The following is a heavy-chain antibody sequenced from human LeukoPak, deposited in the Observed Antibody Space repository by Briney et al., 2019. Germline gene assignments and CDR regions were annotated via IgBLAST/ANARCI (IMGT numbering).Heavy chain of an antibody. D-gene: IGHD6-19*01. Sequence: GGSLRLSCAASGFTFSSYGMHWVRQAPGKGLEWVAFIRYDGSNKYYADSVKGRFTISRDNSKNTLYLQMNSLRAEDTAVYYCAKDLWAIAVAEPFDYWGQGTLVTVSS. CDR1: GFTFSSYG. V-gene: IGHV3-30*02. CDR3: AKDLWAIAVAEPFDY. CDR2: IRYDGSNK. J-gene: IGHJ4*02.